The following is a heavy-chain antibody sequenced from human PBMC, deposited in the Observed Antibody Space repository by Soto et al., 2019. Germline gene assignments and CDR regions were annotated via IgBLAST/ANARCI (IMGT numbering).Heavy chain of an antibody. CDR3: ARDPVLIAARTMASYYYYYGMDV. CDR1: GYTFTGYY. J-gene: IGHJ6*02. D-gene: IGHD6-6*01. CDR2: INPNSGGT. Sequence: ASVKVSCKASGYTFTGYYMHWVRQAPGQGLEWMGWINPNSGGTSYAQKFQGWVTMTRDTSISTAYMELSRLRSDDTAVYYCARDPVLIAARTMASYYYYYGMDVWGQGTTVTVSS. V-gene: IGHV1-2*04.